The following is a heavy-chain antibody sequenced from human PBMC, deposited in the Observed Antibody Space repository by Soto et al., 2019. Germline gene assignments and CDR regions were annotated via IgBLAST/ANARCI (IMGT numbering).Heavy chain of an antibody. V-gene: IGHV4-34*01. J-gene: IGHJ4*02. Sequence: SETLSLTCAVYGGSFSGYYWSWIRQPPGKGLEWIGEINHSGSTNYNPSLKSRVTISVDTSKNQFSLKLSSVTAADTAVYYCARRGGSRSRTPLNPRERRVGYYFDYWGQGTLVTVSS. CDR3: ARRGGSRSRTPLNPRERRVGYYFDY. CDR1: GGSFSGYY. D-gene: IGHD1-1*01. CDR2: INHSGST.